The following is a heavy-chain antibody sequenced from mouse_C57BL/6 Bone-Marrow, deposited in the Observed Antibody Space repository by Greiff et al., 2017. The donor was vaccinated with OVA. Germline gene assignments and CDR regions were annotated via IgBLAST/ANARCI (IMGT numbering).Heavy chain of an antibody. Sequence: QVQLQQSGAELVMPGASVKLSCKASGYTFTSYCIRWVKQRPGQGLEWIGEIYPSSGNTYYNEKFKGKATLTADKSSSTAYMQLRSLTSEDSAVYVGAREGDDHYFDCWGQGTALTVSS. CDR1: GYTFTSYC. V-gene: IGHV1-81*01. CDR3: AREGDDHYFDC. CDR2: IYPSSGNT. J-gene: IGHJ2*01.